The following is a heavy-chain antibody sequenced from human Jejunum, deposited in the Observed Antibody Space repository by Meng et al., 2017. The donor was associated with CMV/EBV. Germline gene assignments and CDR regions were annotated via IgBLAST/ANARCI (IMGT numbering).Heavy chain of an antibody. V-gene: IGHV3-7*01. J-gene: IGHJ4*02. D-gene: IGHD3-3*01. CDR1: FSGYW. CDR3: TRNLGAAFWSGYAFDF. Sequence: FSGYWMSWVRQAPGKGLEWVANIKQDGSEKYYVDSVKGRFTISRDNAKNSLYLQMNSLRAEDTAVYYCTRNLGAAFWSGYAFDFWGQGTLVTVSS. CDR2: IKQDGSEK.